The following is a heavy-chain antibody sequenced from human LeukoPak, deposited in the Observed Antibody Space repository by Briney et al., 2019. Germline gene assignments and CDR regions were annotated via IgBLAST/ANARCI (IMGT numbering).Heavy chain of an antibody. CDR1: GGSISGSY. CDR3: ARVGLGTGYVSRWTRDY. D-gene: IGHD3/OR15-3a*01. Sequence: PSETLSLTCTVSGGSISGSYWSWVRQPPGKGLEWIGEINHSGSTNYNPSLKSRVTISVDTSKNQFSLKLSSVTAADTAVYYCARVGLGTGYVSRWTRDYWGQGTLVTVSS. CDR2: INHSGST. V-gene: IGHV4-34*01. J-gene: IGHJ4*02.